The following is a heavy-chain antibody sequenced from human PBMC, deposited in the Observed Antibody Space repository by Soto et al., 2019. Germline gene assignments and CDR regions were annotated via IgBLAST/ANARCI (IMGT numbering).Heavy chain of an antibody. D-gene: IGHD5-12*01. J-gene: IGHJ3*02. V-gene: IGHV3-66*01. CDR3: ARVATSTWRGAFDI. Sequence: GGSLRLSCAASGFTVSSNYMSWVRQAPGKGLEWVSVIYSGGSTYYADSVKGRFTISRDNSKNTLYLQMNSLRAEDTAVYYCARVATSTWRGAFDIWGQGTMVTVAS. CDR2: IYSGGST. CDR1: GFTVSSNY.